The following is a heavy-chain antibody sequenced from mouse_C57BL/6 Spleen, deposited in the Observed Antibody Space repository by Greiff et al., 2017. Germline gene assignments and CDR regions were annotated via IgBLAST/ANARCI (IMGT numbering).Heavy chain of an antibody. D-gene: IGHD2-4*01. CDR1: GFTFSDYY. J-gene: IGHJ4*01. CDR3: ARRGYYDYDEYAMDY. CDR2: ISNGGGST. Sequence: EVKLVESGGGLVQPGGSLKLSCAASGFTFSDYYMYWVRQTPEKRLEWVAYISNGGGSTYYPDTVKGRFTISSDNAKNTLYLQMSRLKSEDTAMYYCARRGYYDYDEYAMDYWGQGTSVTVSS. V-gene: IGHV5-12*01.